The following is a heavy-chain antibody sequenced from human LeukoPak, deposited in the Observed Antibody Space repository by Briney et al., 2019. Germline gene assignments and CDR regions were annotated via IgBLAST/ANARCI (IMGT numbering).Heavy chain of an antibody. D-gene: IGHD3-10*01. CDR1: GGSISSFY. V-gene: IGHV4-59*01. CDR2: IYYSGST. Sequence: SETLSLTCTVSGGSISSFYWSWIRQPPGKGLEWIGYIYYSGSTNYNPSLKSRVTISVDTSKNQFSLKLSSVTAADTAVYYCARGGARLLTLVKYGEGYYYYMDVWGKGTTVTVSS. CDR3: ARGGARLLTLVKYGEGYYYYMDV. J-gene: IGHJ6*03.